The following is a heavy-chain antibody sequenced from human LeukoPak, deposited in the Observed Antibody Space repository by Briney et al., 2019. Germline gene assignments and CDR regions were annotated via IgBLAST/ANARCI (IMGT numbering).Heavy chain of an antibody. D-gene: IGHD3-10*01. CDR2: ISASAGST. CDR3: AKDYYGSGTYPYFDY. Sequence: PGGSLRLSCAASGFTFSSYAMSWVRQAPGKGLEWVSGISASAGSTYYADSVKGRFTISRDNFKNTLYLQINSLRAEDTATYYCAKDYYGSGTYPYFDYWGQGTLATVSS. CDR1: GFTFSSYA. V-gene: IGHV3-23*01. J-gene: IGHJ4*02.